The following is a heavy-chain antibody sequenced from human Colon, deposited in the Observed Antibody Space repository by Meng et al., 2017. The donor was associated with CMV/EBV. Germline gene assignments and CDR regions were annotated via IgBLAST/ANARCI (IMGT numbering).Heavy chain of an antibody. CDR2: IYGPDNA. J-gene: IGHJ6*02. CDR1: GLTFASSV. D-gene: IGHD2-2*01. V-gene: IGHV3-23*03. CDR3: ARVLGDIVVVPATMPWATGYYGMDV. Sequence: GESLKISCAASGLTFASSVMGWVRQAPGKGLEWVSLIYGPDNAYYGDSVKGRFTISRDNAKNSLYLQMNSLRVEDTAVYYCARVLGDIVVVPATMPWATGYYGMDVWGQGTTVTVSS.